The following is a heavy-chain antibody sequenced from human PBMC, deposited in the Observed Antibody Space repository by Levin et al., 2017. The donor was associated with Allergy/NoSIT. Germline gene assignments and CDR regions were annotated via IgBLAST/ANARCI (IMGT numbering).Heavy chain of an antibody. V-gene: IGHV3-33*01. J-gene: IGHJ3*02. CDR2: IWYDGSNK. D-gene: IGHD3-9*01. CDR3: VRGVFDSVAFDI. Sequence: GESLKISCAASGFTFSSYGMHWVRQAPGKGLEWVAVIWYDGSNKYYADSVKGRFTISRDNSKNTLYLQMNSLRAEDTAVYYCVRGVFDSVAFDIWGQGTMVTVSS. CDR1: GFTFSSYG.